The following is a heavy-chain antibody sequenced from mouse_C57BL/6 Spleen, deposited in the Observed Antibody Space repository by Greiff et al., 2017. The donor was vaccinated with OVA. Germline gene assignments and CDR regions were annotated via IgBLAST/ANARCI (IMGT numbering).Heavy chain of an antibody. CDR3: ARAIYYDYDGYFDV. D-gene: IGHD2-4*01. Sequence: LMEPGASVKMSCKASGYTFTDYNMHWVKQSHGKSLEWIGYINPNNGGTSYNQKFKGKATLTVNKSSSTAYMELRSLTSEDSAVYYCARAIYYDYDGYFDVWGTGTTVTVSS. CDR1: GYTFTDYN. J-gene: IGHJ1*03. CDR2: INPNNGGT. V-gene: IGHV1-22*01.